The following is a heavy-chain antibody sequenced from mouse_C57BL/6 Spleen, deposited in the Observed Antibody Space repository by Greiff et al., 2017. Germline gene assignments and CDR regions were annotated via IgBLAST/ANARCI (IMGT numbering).Heavy chain of an antibody. J-gene: IGHJ1*03. CDR2: ISSGSSTI. CDR3: ARNLYGSSYYWYFDV. CDR1: GFTFSDYG. Sequence: QLVESGGGLVKPGGSLKLSCAASGFTFSDYGMHWVRQAPEKGLEWVAYISSGSSTIYYADTVKGRFTISRDNAKNTLFLQMTSLRSEDTAMYYCARNLYGSSYYWYFDVWGTGTTVTVSS. D-gene: IGHD1-1*01. V-gene: IGHV5-17*01.